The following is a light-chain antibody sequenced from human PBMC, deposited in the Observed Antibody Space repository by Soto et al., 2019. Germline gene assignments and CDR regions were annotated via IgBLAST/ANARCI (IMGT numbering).Light chain of an antibody. Sequence: EIVLTQSPGTLSASPGERATLSCRASQSVSSYLAWYQQRPGQAPRLLIYDASKRATGIPAKFSGSGSGTDFILTINTLEPEDFAVYYCQQRSNWPPTFGGGTKVDIK. CDR1: QSVSSY. CDR2: DAS. J-gene: IGKJ4*01. V-gene: IGKV3-11*01. CDR3: QQRSNWPPT.